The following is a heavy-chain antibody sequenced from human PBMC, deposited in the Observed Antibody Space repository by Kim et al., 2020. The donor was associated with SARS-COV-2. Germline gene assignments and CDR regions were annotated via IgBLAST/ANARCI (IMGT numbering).Heavy chain of an antibody. CDR3: ARQADDYDT. CDR2: FYPGDSET. J-gene: IGHJ4*02. D-gene: IGHD3-16*01. CDR1: GYKFTSSW. Sequence: GESLKISCQGSGYKFTSSWIAWVRQTPAKGLEWMAIFYPGDSETRYSPSFQGRVTISADKSNNTAYLQWSSLKASDSAMYYCARQADDYDTWGQGTLVTV. V-gene: IGHV5-51*01.